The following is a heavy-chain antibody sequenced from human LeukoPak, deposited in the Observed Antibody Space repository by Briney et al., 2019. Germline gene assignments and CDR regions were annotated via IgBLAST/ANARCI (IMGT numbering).Heavy chain of an antibody. J-gene: IGHJ3*02. CDR1: GFTFSSYS. CDR2: ITSSSSYI. CDR3: ARVRDGYNSNAFDI. V-gene: IGHV3-21*01. Sequence: PGGSLRLSCAASGFTFSSYSMNWVRQAPGKGLDWVSSITSSSSYIYYADSVKGRFTISRDHAKNSLFLQMNSLRAEDTALYYCARVRDGYNSNAFDIWGQGTMVTVSS. D-gene: IGHD5-24*01.